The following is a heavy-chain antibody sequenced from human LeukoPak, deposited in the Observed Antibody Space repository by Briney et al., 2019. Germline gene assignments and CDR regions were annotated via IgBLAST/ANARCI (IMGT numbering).Heavy chain of an antibody. CDR3: AREISALGNYFDS. D-gene: IGHD7-27*01. CDR2: ISRSGSAM. J-gene: IGHJ4*02. CDR1: GFTLSSYE. V-gene: IGHV3-48*03. Sequence: PGGSLRLSCAASGFTLSSYEMNWVRQAPGKGLEWVSYISRSGSAMYYADSVKGRFTISRDNAKNSLYLQMNSLRAEDTDVYYCAREISALGNYFDSWGQGTLVTVSS.